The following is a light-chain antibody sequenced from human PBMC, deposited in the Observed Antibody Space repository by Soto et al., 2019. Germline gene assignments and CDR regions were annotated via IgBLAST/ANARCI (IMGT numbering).Light chain of an antibody. CDR2: GAS. V-gene: IGKV1-39*01. J-gene: IGKJ1*01. Sequence: IQMTQSPSSLSASVGDRVTITCRASQSISNYLNWYQQKPGKAPKFLIYGASSLQSGVPSRFSGSGSGTDFTLTISSLQPEDFATYNCQQSYTTPWTFGQGTKVDI. CDR1: QSISNY. CDR3: QQSYTTPWT.